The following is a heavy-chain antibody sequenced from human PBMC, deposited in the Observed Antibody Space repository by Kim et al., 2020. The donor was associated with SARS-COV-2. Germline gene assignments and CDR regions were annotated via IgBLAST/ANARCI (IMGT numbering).Heavy chain of an antibody. CDR1: GGSFSGYY. CDR3: AKYSSSLAVFVD. V-gene: IGHV4-34*01. D-gene: IGHD6-13*01. CDR2: INHSGST. Sequence: SETLSLTCAVYGGSFSGYYWSWIRQPPGKGLEWIGEINHSGSTNYNPSLKSRVTISVDTSKNQFSLKLSSVTAADTAVYYCAKYSSSLAVFVDWGQGTL. J-gene: IGHJ4*02.